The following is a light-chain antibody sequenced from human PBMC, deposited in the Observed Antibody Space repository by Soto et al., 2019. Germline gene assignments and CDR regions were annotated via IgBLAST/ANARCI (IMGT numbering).Light chain of an antibody. Sequence: EIVMTQSPATLSVSPGERATLSCRARQSVNSNLAWYQQKPGQAPRLLIYGASTTATGIPARFSGSGSGTDFTLTISSLQSEDFASYYCQQYNNWPLTFGGGTKVEI. CDR2: GAS. J-gene: IGKJ4*01. V-gene: IGKV3-15*01. CDR1: QSVNSN. CDR3: QQYNNWPLT.